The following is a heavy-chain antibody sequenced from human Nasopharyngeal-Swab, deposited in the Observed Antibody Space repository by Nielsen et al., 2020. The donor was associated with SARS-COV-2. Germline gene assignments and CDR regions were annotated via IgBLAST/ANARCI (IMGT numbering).Heavy chain of an antibody. J-gene: IGHJ6*02. CDR2: INHNGST. Sequence: GSLRLSCAVYGGSFSGYYWSWIRQLPGKGLEWTGEINHNGSTNYNPSLKSRVTISVDTSKKQFSLRLSSVFAADTAVYYCARGDYYGSGTYRNPLYYYYYYGMDVWGQGTTVTVSS. CDR3: ARGDYYGSGTYRNPLYYYYYYGMDV. CDR1: GGSFSGYY. V-gene: IGHV4-34*01. D-gene: IGHD3-10*01.